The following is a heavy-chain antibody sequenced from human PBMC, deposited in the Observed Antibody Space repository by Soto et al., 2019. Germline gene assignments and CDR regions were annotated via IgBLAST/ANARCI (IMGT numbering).Heavy chain of an antibody. Sequence: SEILSLTCYVAGGSDSSFRCTWIRQSPGKGLESIACVCSSGSTNYNPSLKSRVTISVDTSKNQFSLKLSSVSAADTAVFYCARTDYDFRNGHDAFEIWGQGTMVTVS. V-gene: IGHV4-4*08. CDR2: VCSSGST. J-gene: IGHJ3*02. D-gene: IGHD3-3*01. CDR1: GGSDSSFR. CDR3: ARTDYDFRNGHDAFEI.